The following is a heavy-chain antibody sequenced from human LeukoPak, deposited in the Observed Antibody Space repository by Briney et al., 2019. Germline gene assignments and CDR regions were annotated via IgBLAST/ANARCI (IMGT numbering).Heavy chain of an antibody. Sequence: SVKVSCKASGGTFSSYAISWVRQAPGQGLEWMGRIIPILGIANYTQKFQGRVTITADKSTSTAYMELSSLRSEDTAVYYCARFEAMGDYFDYWGQGTLVTVSS. CDR1: GGTFSSYA. V-gene: IGHV1-69*04. CDR3: ARFEAMGDYFDY. CDR2: IIPILGIA. D-gene: IGHD5-18*01. J-gene: IGHJ4*02.